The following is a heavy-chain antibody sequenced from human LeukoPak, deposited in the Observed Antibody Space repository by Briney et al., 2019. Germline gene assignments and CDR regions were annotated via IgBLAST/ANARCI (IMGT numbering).Heavy chain of an antibody. D-gene: IGHD3/OR15-3a*01. CDR2: IYYSGST. CDR3: ARVLEGLTSFDY. J-gene: IGHJ4*02. V-gene: IGHV4-59*01. CDR1: GGSISNYY. Sequence: SETLSLTCTVSGGSISNYYWSWIRQPPGKGLEWIGYIYYSGSTNYNPSLRSRVTMLVDTSKNQFSLKLSSVTAADTAVYYCARVLEGLTSFDYWGQGTLVTVSS.